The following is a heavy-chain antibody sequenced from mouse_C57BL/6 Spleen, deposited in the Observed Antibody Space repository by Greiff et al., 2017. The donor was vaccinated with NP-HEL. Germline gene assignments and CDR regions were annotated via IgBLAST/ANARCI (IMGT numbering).Heavy chain of an antibody. D-gene: IGHD2-2*01. CDR3: ARYGYGFDY. CDR2: ISDGGSYT. V-gene: IGHV5-4*01. J-gene: IGHJ2*01. CDR1: GFTFSSYA. Sequence: EVQLVESGGGLVKPGGSLKLSCAASGFTFSSYAMSWVRQTPEKRLEWVATISDGGSYTYYPDNVKGRFTISRDNAKNNLYLQMSHLKSEDTAMYYCARYGYGFDYWGQGTTLTVSS.